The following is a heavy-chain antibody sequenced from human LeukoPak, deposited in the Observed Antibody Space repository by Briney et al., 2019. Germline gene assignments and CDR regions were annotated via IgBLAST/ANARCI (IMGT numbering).Heavy chain of an antibody. CDR2: IYPGDSDT. CDR3: ARRLDDFYYYYMDV. Sequence: GESLKISCKGSGYTFTSYWIGWVRQLPGKGLEWMGIIYPGDSDTRYSPSFQGQVTISADKSISTAYLQRSSLKASDTAMYYCARRLDDFYYYYMDVWGKGTTATVSS. V-gene: IGHV5-51*01. D-gene: IGHD3-3*01. CDR1: GYTFTSYW. J-gene: IGHJ6*03.